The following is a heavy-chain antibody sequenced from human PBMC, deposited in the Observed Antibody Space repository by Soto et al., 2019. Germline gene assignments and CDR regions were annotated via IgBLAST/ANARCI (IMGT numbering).Heavy chain of an antibody. J-gene: IGHJ4*02. D-gene: IGHD1-1*01. CDR1: GYTFTSYG. Sequence: QVHLVQSGAEVKKPGASVKVSCKASGYTFTSYGITWVRQAPGQGLEWMGWISAHNGNTDYAQKLQGRVIVTRDTATRTAYMELSSLISDDAGVYYCAGGRYGDYWGQGALVTVSS. V-gene: IGHV1-18*01. CDR2: ISAHNGNT. CDR3: AGGRYGDY.